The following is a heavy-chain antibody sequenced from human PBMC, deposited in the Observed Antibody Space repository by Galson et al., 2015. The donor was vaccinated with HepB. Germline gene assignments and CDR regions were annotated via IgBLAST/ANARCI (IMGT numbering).Heavy chain of an antibody. D-gene: IGHD6-13*01. V-gene: IGHV1-2*02. CDR3: ARGAAGIFYYYYYMDV. J-gene: IGHJ6*03. CDR1: GYTFTGYY. CDR2: INPNSGGT. Sequence: SVKVSCKASGYTFTGYYMHWVRQAPGQGLEWMGWINPNSGGTNYAQKFQGRVTMTRDTSISTAYMELSRLRSDDTAVYYCARGAAGIFYYYYYMDVWGKGTTVTVSS.